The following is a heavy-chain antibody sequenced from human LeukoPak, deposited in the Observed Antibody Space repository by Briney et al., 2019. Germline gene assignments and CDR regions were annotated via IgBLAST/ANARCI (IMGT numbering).Heavy chain of an antibody. CDR1: GGSISSDNSY. Sequence: PSETLSLTCVVSGGSISSDNSYWSWIRQPAGKGLEWIGRIYTSGSTNYNPSLKSRDTISVDTSKNQFSLRLSSVTAADTAVYYCARGILYGSGYYFYYMDVWGKGTTVTVSS. D-gene: IGHD3-10*01. J-gene: IGHJ6*03. CDR3: ARGILYGSGYYFYYMDV. CDR2: IYTSGST. V-gene: IGHV4-61*02.